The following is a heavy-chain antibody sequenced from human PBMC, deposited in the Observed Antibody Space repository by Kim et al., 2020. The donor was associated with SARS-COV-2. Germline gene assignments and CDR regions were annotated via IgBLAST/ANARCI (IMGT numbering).Heavy chain of an antibody. CDR3: ARGYGKGIAVAGTIDY. V-gene: IGHV3-30-3*01. CDR2: ISYDGSNK. Sequence: GGSLRLSCAASGFTFSSYAMHWVRQAPGKGLEWVAVISYDGSNKYYADSVKGRFTISRDNSKNTLYLQMNSLRAEDTAVYYCARGYGKGIAVAGTIDYWGQGTLVTVSS. CDR1: GFTFSSYA. J-gene: IGHJ4*02. D-gene: IGHD6-19*01.